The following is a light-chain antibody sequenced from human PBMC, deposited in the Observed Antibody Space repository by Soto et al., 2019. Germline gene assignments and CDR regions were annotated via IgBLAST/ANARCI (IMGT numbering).Light chain of an antibody. CDR1: SSDVGGYNY. J-gene: IGLJ1*01. V-gene: IGLV2-14*03. CDR3: SSYTSSSTRV. CDR2: DVD. Sequence: QSALTQPASVSGSPGQSIPISCTGTSSDVGGYNYVSWYQHHPGKAPKLIIYDVDNRPSGVCDRFSGSKSGNTASLTISGLQAEDEADYYCSSYTSSSTRVFGTGTKLTVL.